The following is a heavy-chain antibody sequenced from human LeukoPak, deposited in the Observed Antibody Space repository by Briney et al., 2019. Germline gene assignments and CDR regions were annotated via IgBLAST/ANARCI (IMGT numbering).Heavy chain of an antibody. J-gene: IGHJ5*02. CDR1: GFTFSNYW. Sequence: GGSLRLSCAASGFTFSNYWMHWVRQAPGKGLVWVSRIDSDGKSTNYADSVKGRFTISRDNAKNTLYLQMNSLRVEDTAVYYCVRDKEVVTGIGWFDPWGQGTLVTVSS. CDR3: VRDKEVVTGIGWFDP. CDR2: IDSDGKST. V-gene: IGHV3-74*01. D-gene: IGHD2-21*02.